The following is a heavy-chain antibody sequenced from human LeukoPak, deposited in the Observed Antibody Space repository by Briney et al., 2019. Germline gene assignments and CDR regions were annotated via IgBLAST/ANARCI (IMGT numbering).Heavy chain of an antibody. Sequence: PSETLSLTCTVSGGSISSYYWGCIRQPPGKGLEWIGYIYYTGSTNCNPSLRSRVTISVDSSKNQFSLKVNSVTAADTAVYYCARGDYFGSGLGDWGQGTLVTVSS. CDR1: GGSISSYY. V-gene: IGHV4-59*01. CDR3: ARGDYFGSGLGD. CDR2: IYYTGST. J-gene: IGHJ4*02. D-gene: IGHD3-10*01.